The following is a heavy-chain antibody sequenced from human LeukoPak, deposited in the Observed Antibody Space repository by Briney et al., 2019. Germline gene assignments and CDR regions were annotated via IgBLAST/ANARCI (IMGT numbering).Heavy chain of an antibody. D-gene: IGHD3-3*01. Sequence: GGSLRLSCVVSGFSVSNNYIIWVRQAPGNGLERVSVIYGDGRTSRSASVRGRFTISRDNSKNIVSLQMNNLRAEDTAVYYCARGRGLGVVSPYFDYWGQGTLVTVSS. CDR3: ARGRGLGVVSPYFDY. CDR1: GFSVSNNY. V-gene: IGHV3-53*01. J-gene: IGHJ4*02. CDR2: IYGDGRT.